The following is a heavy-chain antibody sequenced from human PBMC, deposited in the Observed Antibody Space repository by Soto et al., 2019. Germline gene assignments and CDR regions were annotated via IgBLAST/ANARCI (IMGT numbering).Heavy chain of an antibody. CDR1: GGSISSGGYY. Sequence: QVQLQESGPGLVKPSQTLSLTCTVSGGSISSGGYYWSWIRQHPGKGLEWIGYIYYSGSTSYNPSLQSRVTLSIDTSKNQFSLKLSSVSAADTAVYYCARDGGYGSGSYRFDYWGQGTLVTVSS. CDR3: ARDGGYGSGSYRFDY. CDR2: IYYSGST. D-gene: IGHD3-10*01. V-gene: IGHV4-31*03. J-gene: IGHJ4*02.